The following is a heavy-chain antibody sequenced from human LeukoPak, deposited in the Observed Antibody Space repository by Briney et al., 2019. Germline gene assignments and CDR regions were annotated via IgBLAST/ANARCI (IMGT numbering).Heavy chain of an antibody. CDR2: INHSENT. CDR3: ARIFPRYGVDP. J-gene: IGHJ5*02. D-gene: IGHD5-18*01. Sequence: SETLSLTCTVSGGSISSYFWSWIRQPPGKGLEWIGEINHSENTNYNPSLKSRVTISVDTSKNQFSLKLSSVTAADTAVYYCARIFPRYGVDPWGQGTLVTVSS. V-gene: IGHV4-34*01. CDR1: GGSISSYF.